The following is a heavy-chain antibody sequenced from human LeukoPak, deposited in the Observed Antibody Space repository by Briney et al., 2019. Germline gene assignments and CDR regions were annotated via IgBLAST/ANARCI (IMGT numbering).Heavy chain of an antibody. V-gene: IGHV4-39*01. J-gene: IGHJ2*01. CDR1: GGSISSSSYY. CDR2: IYYSGST. CDR3: ARANRIVGATTNYWYFDL. D-gene: IGHD1-26*01. Sequence: SSETLSLTCTVSGGSISSSSYYWGWIRQPPGKGLEWIGSIYYSGSTYYNPSLKSRVTISVDTSKNQFSLKLSSVTAADTAVYYCARANRIVGATTNYWYFDLWGRGTLVTVSP.